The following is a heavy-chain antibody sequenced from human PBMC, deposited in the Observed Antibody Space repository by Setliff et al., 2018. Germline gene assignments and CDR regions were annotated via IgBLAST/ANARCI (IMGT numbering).Heavy chain of an antibody. CDR1: GGSINNYH. J-gene: IGHJ3*02. Sequence: SETLSLTCTVSGGSINNYHWNWIRQPPGKGLEWIGYVGYNGNTHYNPSLNSRVTMSVDTSKNQFPLKLTSVSAADTAVYYCARWGENSGRPDWRAFDIWGQGTMVTVSS. D-gene: IGHD1-26*01. CDR2: VGYNGNT. V-gene: IGHV4-59*01. CDR3: ARWGENSGRPDWRAFDI.